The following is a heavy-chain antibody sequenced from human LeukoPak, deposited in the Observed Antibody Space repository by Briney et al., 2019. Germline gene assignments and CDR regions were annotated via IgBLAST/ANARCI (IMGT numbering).Heavy chain of an antibody. CDR3: ARLEDYVLEY. Sequence: PSETLSLTCSVSGVSIGTYYWSWVRQPPGKGLEWIGYINYRGTTSYNPSLKSRVTISVDTSKNQFFLNLRSATAADTAVYYCARLEDYVLEYWDLGTLVTVSS. D-gene: IGHD4-17*01. CDR2: INYRGTT. CDR1: GVSIGTYY. J-gene: IGHJ4*02. V-gene: IGHV4-59*08.